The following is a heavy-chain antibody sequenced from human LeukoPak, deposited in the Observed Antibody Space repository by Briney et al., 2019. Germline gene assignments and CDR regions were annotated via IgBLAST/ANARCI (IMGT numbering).Heavy chain of an antibody. D-gene: IGHD4-23*01. V-gene: IGHV3-23*01. Sequence: GGSLRLSCAGSGFTFSTYAMSWVRQAPGKELEWVSTISGNGASTYYTDSAKGRFTISRDNSNNTLYLHLHSLRAEDTAVYYCAKAVRYYGGNSDYWGQGTLVIVSS. J-gene: IGHJ4*02. CDR2: ISGNGAST. CDR3: AKAVRYYGGNSDY. CDR1: GFTFSTYA.